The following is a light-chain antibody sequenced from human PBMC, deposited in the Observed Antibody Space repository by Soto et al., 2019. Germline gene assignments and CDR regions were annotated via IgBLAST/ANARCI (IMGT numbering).Light chain of an antibody. CDR3: QQSYSTPRT. J-gene: IGKJ1*01. CDR1: QSILYSSNKKNY. CDR2: WAS. V-gene: IGKV4-1*01. Sequence: DIVMTQSPDSLAVSLGERATINCKSSQSILYSSNKKNYLAWYQQKSGQSPKVLIYWASTRESGVPDRFSGSGSGTDFTLTISSLQAEDAAFYYCQQSYSTPRTFGQGTKVEIK.